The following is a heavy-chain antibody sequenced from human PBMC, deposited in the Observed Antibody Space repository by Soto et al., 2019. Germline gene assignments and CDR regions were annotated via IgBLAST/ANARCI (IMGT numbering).Heavy chain of an antibody. J-gene: IGHJ4*02. D-gene: IGHD6-19*01. CDR2: IYYSGST. Sequence: SETLSLTCTVSGGSISSSSYYWGWIRQPPGKGLEWIGSIYYSGSTYYNPSLKSRVTISVDTSKNQFSLKLSSVTAADTAVYYCARVPRTIAVAGNFDYWGQGTLVTVSS. V-gene: IGHV4-39*01. CDR1: GGSISSSSYY. CDR3: ARVPRTIAVAGNFDY.